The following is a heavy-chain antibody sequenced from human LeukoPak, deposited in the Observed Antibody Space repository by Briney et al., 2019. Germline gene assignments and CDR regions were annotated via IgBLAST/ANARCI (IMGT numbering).Heavy chain of an antibody. D-gene: IGHD4/OR15-4a*01. CDR3: ARVDYLYGGSIDY. CDR2: IKHDGSEK. CDR1: GFTFSSYW. V-gene: IGHV3-7*04. J-gene: IGHJ4*02. Sequence: GGSLRLSCAASGFTFSSYWMSWVRQAPGKGLEWVANIKHDGSEKYYVDSVKGRFTISRDNAKNSLYLQMNSLRAEDSAVYYCARVDYLYGGSIDYWGQGTLVTVSS.